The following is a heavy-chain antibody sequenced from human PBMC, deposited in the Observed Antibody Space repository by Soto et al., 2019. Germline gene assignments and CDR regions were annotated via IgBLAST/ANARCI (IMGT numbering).Heavy chain of an antibody. CDR2: ISYDGSNK. D-gene: IGHD1-26*01. CDR3: AKALLVGATLPLDY. Sequence: QVQLVDSGGGVVQPGRSLRLSCAASGFTFSSYGMHWVRQAPGKGLEWVAVISYDGSNKYYADSVKGRFTISRDNSKNTLYLQMNSLRAEDTAVYYCAKALLVGATLPLDYWGQGTLVTVSS. J-gene: IGHJ4*02. CDR1: GFTFSSYG. V-gene: IGHV3-30*18.